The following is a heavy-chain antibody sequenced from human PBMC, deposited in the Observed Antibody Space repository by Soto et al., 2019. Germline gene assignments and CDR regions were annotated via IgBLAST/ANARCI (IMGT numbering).Heavy chain of an antibody. CDR3: ASPPGEAATPYYFDY. Sequence: EVQLVESGGGLVQPGGSLRLSCAASGFTFSSYWMSWVRQAPGKGLEWVANIKQDGSEKYYVDSVKGRFTISRDNAKNSLYLQMNSLRAEDTAVYYCASPPGEAATPYYFDYWGQGTLVTVSS. CDR1: GFTFSSYW. J-gene: IGHJ4*02. CDR2: IKQDGSEK. D-gene: IGHD2-15*01. V-gene: IGHV3-7*05.